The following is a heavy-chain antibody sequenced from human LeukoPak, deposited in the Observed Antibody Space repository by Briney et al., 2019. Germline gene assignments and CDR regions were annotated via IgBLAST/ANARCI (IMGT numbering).Heavy chain of an antibody. CDR1: SYSITSDNY. V-gene: IGHV4-38-2*01. CDR3: ARLLACGRAPCRTARFQFDS. Sequence: SETLSLTCAVSSYSITSDNYWGWVRQPPGKGLEWIGSIYPTGNTYYNPSLRSRVALSLDTSKSQFSLKVTSVIAADTAVYYCARLLACGRAPCRTARFQFDSWGQGTLVAVSS. J-gene: IGHJ4*02. CDR2: IYPTGNT. D-gene: IGHD3-3*01.